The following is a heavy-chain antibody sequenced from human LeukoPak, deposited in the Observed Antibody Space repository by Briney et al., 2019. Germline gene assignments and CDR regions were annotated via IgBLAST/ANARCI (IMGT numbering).Heavy chain of an antibody. J-gene: IGHJ4*02. CDR3: ASGHDYGDYGGFDY. CDR2: IYYSGST. CDR1: GGSISSYY. V-gene: IGHV4-59*01. D-gene: IGHD4-17*01. Sequence: PSETLSLTCTVSGGSISSYYWSWIQQPPGKGLEWIGYIYYSGSTNYNPSLKSRVTISVDTSKNQFSLKLSSVTAADTAVYYCASGHDYGDYGGFDYWGQGTLVTVSS.